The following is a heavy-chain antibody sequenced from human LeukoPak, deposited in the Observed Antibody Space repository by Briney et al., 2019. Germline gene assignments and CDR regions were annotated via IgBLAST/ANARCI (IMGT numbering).Heavy chain of an antibody. CDR3: AKDRGDGYRDYYYGMDV. V-gene: IGHV3-30*18. Sequence: PGRSLRLSCAASGFTFSSYGMHWVCQAPGKGLEWVAVISYDGSNKYYADSVKGRFTISRDNSKNTLYLQMNSLRAEDTAVYYCAKDRGDGYRDYYYGMDVWGQGTTVTVSS. CDR2: ISYDGSNK. D-gene: IGHD5-24*01. J-gene: IGHJ6*02. CDR1: GFTFSSYG.